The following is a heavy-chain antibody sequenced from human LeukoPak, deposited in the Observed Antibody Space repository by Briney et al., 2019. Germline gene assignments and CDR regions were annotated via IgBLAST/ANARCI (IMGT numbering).Heavy chain of an antibody. V-gene: IGHV3-66*01. CDR3: ARDSGTTVGYFDY. CDR2: IYSGGNT. D-gene: IGHD4-23*01. Sequence: RPGGSLRLSCAASGFTVSTNYMSWVRQAPGRGLEWVSVIYSGGNTYYVDSVKGRFTISRDNSKNTLYLQMNSLRADDTAVYYCARDSGTTVGYFDYWGQGTLVTVSS. CDR1: GFTVSTNY. J-gene: IGHJ4*02.